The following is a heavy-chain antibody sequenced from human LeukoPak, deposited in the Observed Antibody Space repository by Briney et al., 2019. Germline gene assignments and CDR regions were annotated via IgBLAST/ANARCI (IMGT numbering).Heavy chain of an antibody. Sequence: ASVKVSCKASGYTFTGYYMHWVRQAPGQGPEWMGWINPNSGGTNYAQKFQGRVTMTRDTSISTAYMELSRLRSDDTAVYYCARGVGYYYYYYMDVWGKGTTVTISS. J-gene: IGHJ6*03. CDR3: ARGVGYYYYYYMDV. V-gene: IGHV1-2*02. CDR2: INPNSGGT. D-gene: IGHD1-26*01. CDR1: GYTFTGYY.